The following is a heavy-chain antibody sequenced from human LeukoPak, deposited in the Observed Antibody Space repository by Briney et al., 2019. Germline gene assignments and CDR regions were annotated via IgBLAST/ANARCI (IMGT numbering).Heavy chain of an antibody. Sequence: PGGSLRLSCAASGFTFRNYGMHWVRQAPGKGLEWVSVIYSGGSTYYADSVKGRFTISRDNSKNTLYLQMNSLRAEDTAVYYCARAGSYDTGAFDIWGQGTMVTVSS. CDR3: ARAGSYDTGAFDI. D-gene: IGHD3-22*01. J-gene: IGHJ3*02. CDR1: GFTFRNYG. V-gene: IGHV3-53*01. CDR2: IYSGGST.